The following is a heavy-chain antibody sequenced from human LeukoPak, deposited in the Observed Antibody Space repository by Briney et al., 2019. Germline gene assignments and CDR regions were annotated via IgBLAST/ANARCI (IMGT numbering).Heavy chain of an antibody. Sequence: WKSLRLSCAASGFTFSSYAWHWIRQAPGKGLEWMAVISYDGSNKYYAYSGKGRFTIARDNSKNSLYLQITIPSADATALYYCARDGQGWFDPWGKGNLVTVSS. V-gene: IGHV3-30*01. CDR3: ARDGQGWFDP. J-gene: IGHJ5*02. CDR2: ISYDGSNK. CDR1: GFTFSSYA.